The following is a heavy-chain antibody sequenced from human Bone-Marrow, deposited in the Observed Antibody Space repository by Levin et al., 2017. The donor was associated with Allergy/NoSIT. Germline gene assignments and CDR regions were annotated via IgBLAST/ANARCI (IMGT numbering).Heavy chain of an antibody. CDR3: ARDETFNSWHTGWFDP. V-gene: IGHV4-61*02. Sequence: LRLSCTVSGDSINNTNHYLSWLRQPAGKGLEWIGRMFAGGAATYNRSLRSRVTISIDTSKNQFSLKLTSVTAADTAVYYCARDETFNSWHTGWFDPWGQGTLVTVSS. CDR2: MFAGGAA. CDR1: GDSINNTNHY. J-gene: IGHJ5*02. D-gene: IGHD6-13*01.